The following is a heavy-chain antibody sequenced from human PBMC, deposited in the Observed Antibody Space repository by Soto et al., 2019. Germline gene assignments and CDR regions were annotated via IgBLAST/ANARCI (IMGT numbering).Heavy chain of an antibody. D-gene: IGHD5-12*01. Sequence: ASVKVSCKASGYTFTSYGISWVRQAPGQGLELMGLISAYNCNTNYAQKLQGRVTMTTDTSTSTAYMELRSLRSDDTAVYYCAREEREYSDYDSDYWGQGTLVTVSS. CDR2: ISAYNCNT. CDR1: GYTFTSYG. CDR3: AREEREYSDYDSDY. J-gene: IGHJ4*02. V-gene: IGHV1-18*01.